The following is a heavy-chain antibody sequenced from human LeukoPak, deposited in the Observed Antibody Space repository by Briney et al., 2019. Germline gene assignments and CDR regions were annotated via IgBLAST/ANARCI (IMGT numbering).Heavy chain of an antibody. J-gene: IGHJ4*02. V-gene: IGHV3-30*18. CDR2: ISYDGSNK. Sequence: GRSLRLSCAASGFTFSSYGMHWVRQAPGKGLEWVAVISYDGSNKYYADSVKGRFTISRDNSKNTLYLQMNSLRAEDTAVYYCAKGRGIHTMIVVVIIDYWGQGTLVTVSS. CDR1: GFTFSSYG. CDR3: AKGRGIHTMIVVVIIDY. D-gene: IGHD3-22*01.